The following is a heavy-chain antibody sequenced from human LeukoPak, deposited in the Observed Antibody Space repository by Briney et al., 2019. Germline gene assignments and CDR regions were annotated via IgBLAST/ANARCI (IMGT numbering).Heavy chain of an antibody. CDR2: FDPEDGET. CDR3: ATRRGYYDSLFDY. CDR1: GNNLREVS. V-gene: IGHV1-24*01. Sequence: ASVRVSCKIFGNNLREVSMNWVRQGPGKGLEWMGGFDPEDGETIYAQKFQGRVTMTEDTSTDTAYMELSSLRSEDTAVYYCATRRGYYDSLFDYWGQGTLVTVSS. J-gene: IGHJ4*02. D-gene: IGHD3-22*01.